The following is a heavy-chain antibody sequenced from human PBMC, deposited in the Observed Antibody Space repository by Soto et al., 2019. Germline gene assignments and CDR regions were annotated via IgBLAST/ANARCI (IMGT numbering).Heavy chain of an antibody. J-gene: IGHJ5*02. CDR1: GLAFSTCA. D-gene: IGHD6-6*01. V-gene: IGHV3-23*01. CDR3: AKVVDSPPIAARPTWFDP. CDR2: ISSSAMST. Sequence: GGFLRLPCAASGLAFSTCAMAWFRQAPGKGLEWVSSISSSAMSTYYADSVRGRFTITRDNSTNTLYLLMNSLKAEDTAVYSCAKVVDSPPIAARPTWFDPWGQGTLVTVSS.